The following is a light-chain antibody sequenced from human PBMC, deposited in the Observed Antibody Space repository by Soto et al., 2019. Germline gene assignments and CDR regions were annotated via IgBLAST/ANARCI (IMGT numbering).Light chain of an antibody. V-gene: IGLV2-14*03. CDR1: STNIGAYNF. CDR3: SSWTTSSTMI. J-gene: IGLJ2*01. Sequence: QSALTQPASVSGSPGQSITISCTGTSTNIGAYNFVYWYQQHPGKAPKLMLYDDNIRPSGVSNRFSGSKSGNTASLTISGLQAEDEADYYCSSWTTSSTMIFGGGTKLTVL. CDR2: DDN.